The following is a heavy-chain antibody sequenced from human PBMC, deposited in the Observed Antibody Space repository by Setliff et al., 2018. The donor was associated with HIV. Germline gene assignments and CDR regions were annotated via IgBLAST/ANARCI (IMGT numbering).Heavy chain of an antibody. CDR2: IIPIFGTA. CDR3: TKRTMPTGGFQH. J-gene: IGHJ1*01. V-gene: IGHV1-69*05. CDR1: GYTFTSYG. D-gene: IGHD1-1*01. Sequence: ASVKVSCKASGYTFTSYGISWVRQAPGQGLEWMGGIIPIFGTANYAQKFQGRVTITTDESTSTVYMELSSLRAEDTAVYYCTKRTMPTGGFQHWGQGTLVTVSS.